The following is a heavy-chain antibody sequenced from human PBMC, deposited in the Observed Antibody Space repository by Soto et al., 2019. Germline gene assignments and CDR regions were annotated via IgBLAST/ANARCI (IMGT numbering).Heavy chain of an antibody. CDR2: ISYDGSNK. V-gene: IGHV3-30-3*01. Sequence: GGSLRLSCAASGFTFSSYAMHWVRQAPGKGLEWVAVISYDGSNKYYADSVKGRFTISRDNSKNTLYLQMNSLRAEDTAVYYCARDPENSLYSSSWYEGGFDYWGQGTLVTVSS. CDR1: GFTFSSYA. CDR3: ARDPENSLYSSSWYEGGFDY. J-gene: IGHJ4*02. D-gene: IGHD6-13*01.